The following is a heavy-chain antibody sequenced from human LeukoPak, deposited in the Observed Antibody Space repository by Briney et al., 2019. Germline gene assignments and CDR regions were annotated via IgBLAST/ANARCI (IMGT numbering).Heavy chain of an antibody. J-gene: IGHJ4*02. CDR3: ARERELPFDY. V-gene: IGHV3-74*01. CDR1: GFTFRSYW. CDR2: IKSDGSST. Sequence: GGSLRLSCVASGFTFRSYWMHWVRQGPGKGLVWASRIKSDGSSTNYADSVKGRFTISRDNARNTLYLQMNSLRAADTAVYYCARERELPFDYWGQGTLVTVSS. D-gene: IGHD1-26*01.